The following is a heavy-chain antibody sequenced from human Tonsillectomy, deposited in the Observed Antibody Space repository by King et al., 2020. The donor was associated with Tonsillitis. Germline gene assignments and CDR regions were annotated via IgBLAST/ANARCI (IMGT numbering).Heavy chain of an antibody. J-gene: IGHJ5*02. CDR3: AGDRFAGAGVIS. Sequence: QLVQSGAEVKKPGSSVKVSCKASGGTFSSYTINWVRQAPGQGLEWMGRIIPILGIANYAQKFQGRVTITADKSTSTAYMELSSLRSEDTAVYYCAGDRFAGAGVISWGQGTLVTVSS. D-gene: IGHD6-19*01. V-gene: IGHV1-69*09. CDR2: IIPILGIA. CDR1: GGTFSSYT.